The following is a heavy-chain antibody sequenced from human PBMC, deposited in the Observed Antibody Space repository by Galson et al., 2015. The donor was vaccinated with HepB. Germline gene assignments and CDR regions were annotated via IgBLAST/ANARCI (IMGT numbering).Heavy chain of an antibody. CDR2: IWYDGSNK. V-gene: IGHV3-33*03. CDR1: GFTFSSYG. D-gene: IGHD6-19*01. J-gene: IGHJ4*02. CDR3: AKDAAPGSGSRYFDD. Sequence: SLRLSCAASGFTFSSYGMHWVRQAPGKGLEWVAVIWYDGSNKYYADSVKGRFTISRDNSKNTLYLQMNGLTADGTAVYFCAKDAAPGSGSRYFDDWGQGTLVTVSS.